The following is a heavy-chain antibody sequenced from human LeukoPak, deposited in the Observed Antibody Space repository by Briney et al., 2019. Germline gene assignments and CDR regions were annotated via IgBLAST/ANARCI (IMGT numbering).Heavy chain of an antibody. J-gene: IGHJ6*02. CDR3: ARVIDSYERYGMDV. CDR2: IYTSGST. CDR1: GGSISSYY. V-gene: IGHV4-4*07. D-gene: IGHD5-18*01. Sequence: PSETLSLTCTVSGGSISSYYWSWIRQPAGKGLEWIGRIYTSGSTNYNPSLKSRVTMSVDTSKNQFSLKLSSVTAADAAVYYCARVIDSYERYGMDVWGQGTTVTVSS.